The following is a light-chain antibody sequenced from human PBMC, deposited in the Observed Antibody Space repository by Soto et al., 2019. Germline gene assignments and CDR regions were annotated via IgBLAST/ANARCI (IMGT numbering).Light chain of an antibody. V-gene: IGKV3-20*01. CDR1: QSVITY. CDR3: QQYGSTPLT. J-gene: IGKJ4*01. Sequence: ESVLTQSPGTLSLSPGERATLSCRASQSVITYLAWYQQKPGQAPRLLIYGASSRATGIPDRFSGSGPGTDFTLTISRLEPEDVAVYYCQQYGSTPLTFGGGTKVEIK. CDR2: GAS.